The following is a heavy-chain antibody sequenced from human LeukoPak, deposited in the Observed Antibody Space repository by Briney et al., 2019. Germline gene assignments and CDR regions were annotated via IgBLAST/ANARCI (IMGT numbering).Heavy chain of an antibody. V-gene: IGHV4-59*08. CDR3: ARTPLRLNWFDP. CDR2: IYYSGST. D-gene: IGHD5/OR15-5a*01. Sequence: SETLSLTCTVSGGSISSYYWSWIRQPPGKGLEWIGYIYYSGSTNYNPSLKSRVTISVDTSKNQFSLKPSSVTAADTAVYYCARTPLRLNWFDPWGQGTLVTVSS. J-gene: IGHJ5*02. CDR1: GGSISSYY.